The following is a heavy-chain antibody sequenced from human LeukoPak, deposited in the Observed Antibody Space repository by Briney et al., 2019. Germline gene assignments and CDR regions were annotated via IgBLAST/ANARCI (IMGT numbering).Heavy chain of an antibody. CDR3: ARGLIAAAGRDYGMDV. CDR1: GGTFSSYA. V-gene: IGHV1-69*04. Sequence: ASVKVSCKASGGTFSSYAISWVRQAPGQGLEWMGRIIPILGIANYAQKFQGRVTITADKSTSTAYMELSSLRSEDTAVYYCARGLIAAAGRDYGMDVWGQGTKVTVSS. J-gene: IGHJ6*02. CDR2: IIPILGIA. D-gene: IGHD6-13*01.